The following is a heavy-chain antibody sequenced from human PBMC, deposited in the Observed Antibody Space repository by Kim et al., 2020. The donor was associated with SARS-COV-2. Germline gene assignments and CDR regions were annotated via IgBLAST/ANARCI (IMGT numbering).Heavy chain of an antibody. V-gene: IGHV1-18*04. CDR2: IHSYVVST. CDR3: ARGDKYGFSPLDF. Sequence: ASVKVSCKASGYTLNTFAINWVRRAPGQGLEWMGWIHSYVVSTNYAQKFQGRVTMTTDTSTNTAYMELRSLNSDDTAVYYCARGDKYGFSPLDFWGQGTLVTISS. D-gene: IGHD4-17*01. J-gene: IGHJ4*02. CDR1: GYTLNTFA.